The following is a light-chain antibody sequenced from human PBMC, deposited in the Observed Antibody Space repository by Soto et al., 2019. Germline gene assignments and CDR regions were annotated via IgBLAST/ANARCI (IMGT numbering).Light chain of an antibody. V-gene: IGLV1-44*01. CDR1: SSNIGSNT. Sequence: VLTQPPSASGTPGQRVTISCSGSSSNIGSNTVNWYQQLPGTAPKLLIYSNNQRPSGVPDRFSGSKSGTSASLAISGLQSEDEADYYCAAWDDSLNGSYVFGTGTKVTVL. J-gene: IGLJ1*01. CDR3: AAWDDSLNGSYV. CDR2: SNN.